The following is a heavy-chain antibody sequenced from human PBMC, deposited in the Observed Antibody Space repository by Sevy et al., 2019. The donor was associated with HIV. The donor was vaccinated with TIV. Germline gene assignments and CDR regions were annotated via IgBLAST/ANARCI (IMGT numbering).Heavy chain of an antibody. J-gene: IGHJ6*02. CDR3: AGYCSGGSCFFLLPHYHYGMDV. CDR2: IKEDGSQK. V-gene: IGHV3-7*01. Sequence: GGYLRLSCAASGFTFNMYWMTWVRQAPGKGLEWVANIKEDGSQKNYLDSVKGRFIISRDNAKEALYLQINSLRAEDSAVYYCAGYCSGGSCFFLLPHYHYGMDVWGQGTTVTVSS. D-gene: IGHD2-15*01. CDR1: GFTFNMYW.